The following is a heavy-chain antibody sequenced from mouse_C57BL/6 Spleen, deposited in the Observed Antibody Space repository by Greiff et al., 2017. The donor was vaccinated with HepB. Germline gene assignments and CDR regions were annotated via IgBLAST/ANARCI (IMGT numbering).Heavy chain of an antibody. J-gene: IGHJ2*01. CDR2: ISSGSSTI. CDR3: ARREETYDYGGKGYYFDY. Sequence: EVQGVESGGGLVKPGGSLKLSCAASGFTFSDYGMHWVRQAPEKGLEWVAYISSGSSTIYYADTVKGRFTISRDNAKNTLFLQMTSLRSEDTAMYYCARREETYDYGGKGYYFDYWGQGTTLTVSS. V-gene: IGHV5-17*01. CDR1: GFTFSDYG. D-gene: IGHD2-4*01.